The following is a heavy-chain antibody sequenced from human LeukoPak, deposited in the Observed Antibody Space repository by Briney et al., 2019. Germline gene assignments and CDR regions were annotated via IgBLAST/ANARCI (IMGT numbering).Heavy chain of an antibody. V-gene: IGHV1-2*02. J-gene: IGHJ4*02. CDR3: ARGTGAPNYFDY. CDR1: GYTFTGYY. D-gene: IGHD7-27*01. Sequence: ASVKVSRKASGYTFTGYYIHWVRQAPGQGLEWMAWINPNGGGTNYAQKFQGRVAVTRDSSISTAYMELSGLTSDDTAVFYCARGTGAPNYFDYWGQGTLVTVSS. CDR2: INPNGGGT.